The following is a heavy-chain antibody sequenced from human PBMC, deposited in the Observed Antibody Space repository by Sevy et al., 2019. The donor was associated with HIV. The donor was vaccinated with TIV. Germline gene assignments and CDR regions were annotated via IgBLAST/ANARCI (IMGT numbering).Heavy chain of an antibody. CDR2: IYYTGTT. Sequence: SETLSLTCTVSGGSISTYYWSWIRQPPGKGLEWIGEIYYTGTTNYNPSLQSRVTLSVDTSRNQFSLTLSSVTAADTAFYYCARQGTRGSYPIWGQGTLVTVSS. D-gene: IGHD1-26*01. CDR1: GGSISTYY. CDR3: ARQGTRGSYPI. V-gene: IGHV4-59*08. J-gene: IGHJ4*02.